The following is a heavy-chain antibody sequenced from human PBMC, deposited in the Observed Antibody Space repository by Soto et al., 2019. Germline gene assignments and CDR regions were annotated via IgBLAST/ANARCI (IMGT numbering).Heavy chain of an antibody. CDR2: IYYSGST. Sequence: SETLSLTCTVSGGSISSYYWSWIRQPPGKGLEWIGYIYYSGSTNYNPSLKSRVTISVDTSKNQFSLKLSSVTAADTAVYYCARLCSGGSCYWDAFDIWGQGTMVTVSS. D-gene: IGHD2-15*01. CDR1: GGSISSYY. V-gene: IGHV4-59*08. CDR3: ARLCSGGSCYWDAFDI. J-gene: IGHJ3*02.